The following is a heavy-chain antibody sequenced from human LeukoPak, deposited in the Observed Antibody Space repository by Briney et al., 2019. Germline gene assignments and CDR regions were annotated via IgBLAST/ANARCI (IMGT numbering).Heavy chain of an antibody. V-gene: IGHV4-34*01. D-gene: IGHD3-22*01. Sequence: PSETLSLTCAVYGGSFSGYYWSWIRQPPGKGLEWIGEINHSGSTNYNPSLKSRVTISVDTSKNQFSLKLSSVTAADTAVYYCARGRKYYDSTRPFQHWGQGTLVTVSS. CDR2: INHSGST. CDR1: GGSFSGYY. J-gene: IGHJ1*01. CDR3: ARGRKYYDSTRPFQH.